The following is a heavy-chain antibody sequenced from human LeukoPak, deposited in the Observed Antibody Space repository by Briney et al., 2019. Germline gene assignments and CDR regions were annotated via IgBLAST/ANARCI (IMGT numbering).Heavy chain of an antibody. CDR2: ISREGSSA. D-gene: IGHD2-2*01. V-gene: IGHV3-74*01. CDR3: ARVVYCSTTSCPLEY. Sequence: PGESLRLSCAASGFTFSSYWMHWVRQAPGKGLVWVSRISREGSSATYADSVKGRFTISRDNAKNTLYVQMNSLRAEDTAVYYCARVVYCSTTSCPLEYWGQGTLVTVSS. CDR1: GFTFSSYW. J-gene: IGHJ4*02.